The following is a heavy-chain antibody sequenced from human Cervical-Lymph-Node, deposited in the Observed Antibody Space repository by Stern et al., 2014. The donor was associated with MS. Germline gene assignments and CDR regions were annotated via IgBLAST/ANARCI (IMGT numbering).Heavy chain of an antibody. V-gene: IGHV4-31*03. Sequence: QLQLQESGPGLVKPSQTLSLTCTVSGGSISSGGYYWSWIRQHPGKGLEWIGYIYYSGSTYYNPSLKSRVTISVDTSKNQFSLKLSSVTAADTAVYYCARSYRRFLEWSPPGYIWGQGTMVTVSS. CDR3: ARSYRRFLEWSPPGYI. CDR2: IYYSGST. J-gene: IGHJ3*02. D-gene: IGHD3-3*01. CDR1: GGSISSGGYY.